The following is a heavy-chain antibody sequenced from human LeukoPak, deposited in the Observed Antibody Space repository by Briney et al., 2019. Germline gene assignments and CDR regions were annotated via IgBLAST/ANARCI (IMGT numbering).Heavy chain of an antibody. V-gene: IGHV3-48*03. D-gene: IGHD2-15*01. CDR1: GFTFSSYE. J-gene: IGHJ5*02. Sequence: GGSLRLSCAASGFTFSSYEMNRVRQAPGKGLEWVSYISSSGSTIYYADSVKGRFTISRDNAKNSLYLQMNSLRAEDTAVYYCARVRGYCSGGSCHNWFDPWGQGTLVTVSS. CDR2: ISSSGSTI. CDR3: ARVRGYCSGGSCHNWFDP.